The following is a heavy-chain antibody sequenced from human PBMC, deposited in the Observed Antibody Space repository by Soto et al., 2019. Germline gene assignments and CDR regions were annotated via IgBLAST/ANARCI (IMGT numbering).Heavy chain of an antibody. D-gene: IGHD2-2*01. Sequence: QVQLQESGPGLVKPSETLSLTCAVYGGSISSNKWWSWVRQPPGKGLEWIGEIYHSGSTNYNPSLKSRVTISLDKSKNQFSLKLTSVTAADSAVYYCARDDHIVVVPTSLGAMDVWGQGTTVIVSS. J-gene: IGHJ6*02. CDR2: IYHSGST. CDR3: ARDDHIVVVPTSLGAMDV. CDR1: GGSISSNKW. V-gene: IGHV4-4*02.